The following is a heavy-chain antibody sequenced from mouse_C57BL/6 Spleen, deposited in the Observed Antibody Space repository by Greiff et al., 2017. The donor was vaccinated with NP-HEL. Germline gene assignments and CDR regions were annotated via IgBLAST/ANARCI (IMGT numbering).Heavy chain of an antibody. D-gene: IGHD1-1*02. CDR2: IDREDGDT. J-gene: IGHJ3*01. Sequence: EVQLQESGAELVKPGASVKLSCTASGFNIKDYYMHWVKQRTEQGLEWIGRIDREDGDTKYAPKFQGKATITADTSTNSAYLQLSSLTSEDTAVYYCASSWYPWLAYWGQGTMVTVSA. CDR3: ASSWYPWLAY. CDR1: GFNIKDYY. V-gene: IGHV14-2*01.